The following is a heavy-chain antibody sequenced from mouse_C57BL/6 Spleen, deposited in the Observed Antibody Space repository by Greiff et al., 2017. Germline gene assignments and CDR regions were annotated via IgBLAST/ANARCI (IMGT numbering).Heavy chain of an antibody. Sequence: VQLKESGPELVKPGASVKIPCKASGYTFTDYNMDWVKQSPGKSLEWIGDINPNNGGTIYNQKFKGKATLTVDKSSSTAYMELRSLTSEDTAVYDGARGTIITAVVASDWYFDVWGTGTTVTVSS. D-gene: IGHD1-1*01. CDR2: INPNNGGT. CDR1: GYTFTDYN. J-gene: IGHJ1*03. V-gene: IGHV1-18*01. CDR3: ARGTIITAVVASDWYFDV.